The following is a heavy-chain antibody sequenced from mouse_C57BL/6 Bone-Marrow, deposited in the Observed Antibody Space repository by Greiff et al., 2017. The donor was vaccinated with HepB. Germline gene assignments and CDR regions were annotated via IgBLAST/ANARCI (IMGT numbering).Heavy chain of an antibody. D-gene: IGHD1-1*01. Sequence: VQLQQSGPELVKPGASVKISCKASGYSFTGYYMNWVKQSPEKSLEWIGEINPSTGGTTYNQKFKAKATLTVDKSSSTAYMQLKSLTSEDSAVYYCARSGGRVFAYWGQGTLVTVSA. CDR2: INPSTGGT. V-gene: IGHV1-42*01. CDR3: ARSGGRVFAY. CDR1: GYSFTGYY. J-gene: IGHJ3*01.